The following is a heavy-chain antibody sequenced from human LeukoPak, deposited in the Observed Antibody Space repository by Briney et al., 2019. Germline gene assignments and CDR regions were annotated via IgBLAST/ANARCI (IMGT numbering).Heavy chain of an antibody. Sequence: SETLSLTCTASGYSITTGYYWGWLRQPPRTGLEWIGSISHSATTYYNPSLKSRVTIFLDTSKNQFSLKLTSVTAADTAAYYCARVPGSAYHYMDVWGKGTMVTVSS. CDR1: GYSITTGYY. D-gene: IGHD3-10*01. CDR3: ARVPGSAYHYMDV. V-gene: IGHV4-38-2*02. CDR2: ISHSATT. J-gene: IGHJ6*03.